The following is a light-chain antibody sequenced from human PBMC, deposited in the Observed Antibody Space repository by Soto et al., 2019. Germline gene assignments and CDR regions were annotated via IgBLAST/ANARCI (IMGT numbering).Light chain of an antibody. V-gene: IGKV1-5*03. CDR1: QTISSW. CDR3: QQYSSSAT. J-gene: IGKJ1*01. CDR2: KAS. Sequence: FQLAHFSSTLSESVGDIVTITFRASQTISSWLAWYQQKPGKAPKLLIYKASTLKSGVPSRFSGSGSGTEFTLTISSLQPDDFATYYCQQYSSSATFGQGTKVDIK.